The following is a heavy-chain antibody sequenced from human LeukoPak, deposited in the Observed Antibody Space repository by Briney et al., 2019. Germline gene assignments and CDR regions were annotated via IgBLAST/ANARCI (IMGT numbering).Heavy chain of an antibody. CDR1: GYSFTSYW. V-gene: IGHV5-51*01. Sequence: GGALKISCKGSGYSFTSYWIGWVRRMPGKGLEWMGIIYPGDSDTRYSPSFQGQVTIAADKSISTAYLQWSRLKASDTAMYYCARHSYAFDIWGQGTMVTVSS. J-gene: IGHJ3*02. CDR3: ARHSYAFDI. CDR2: IYPGDSDT.